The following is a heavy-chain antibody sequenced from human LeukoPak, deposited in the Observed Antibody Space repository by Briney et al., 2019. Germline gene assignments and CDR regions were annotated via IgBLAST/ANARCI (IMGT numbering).Heavy chain of an antibody. D-gene: IGHD3-10*01. CDR3: ARNLASGRGFRNAVDV. CDR2: IGSNGRSQ. CDR1: GFTFSNYG. J-gene: IGHJ6*02. V-gene: IGHV3-33*08. Sequence: GRSLRLSCAASGFTFSNYGMHWVRQAPGKGLEWVAVIGSNGRSQYYADSVKGRFTISRDNSKETLFLQMNSLRAEDTAVYYCARNLASGRGFRNAVDVWGQGTSVTVSS.